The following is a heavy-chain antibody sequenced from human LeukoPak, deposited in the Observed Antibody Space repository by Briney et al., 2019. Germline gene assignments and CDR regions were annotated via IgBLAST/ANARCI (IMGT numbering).Heavy chain of an antibody. CDR2: ISAYNGNT. CDR1: GYTFTSYD. V-gene: IGHV1-18*01. CDR3: ARGDGDLYYYYGMDV. J-gene: IGHJ6*02. Sequence: ASVKVSCKASGYTFTSYDINWVRQAPGQGLEWMGWISAYNGNTNYAQKLQGRVTMTTDTSTSTAYMELRSLRSDDTAVYYCARGDGDLYYYYGMDVWGQGTTVTVSS. D-gene: IGHD4-17*01.